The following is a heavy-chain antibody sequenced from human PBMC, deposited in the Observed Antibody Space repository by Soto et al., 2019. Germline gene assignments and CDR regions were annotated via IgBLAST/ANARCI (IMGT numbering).Heavy chain of an antibody. Sequence: SETLSLTCTVSGGSISSYYWSWIRQPPGKGLEWIGYIYYSGSTNYNPSLKSRVTISVDKSKNQFSLKLSSVTAADTAVYYCARRYGDQSDYWRHGTLVTVSS. V-gene: IGHV4-59*01. CDR3: ARRYGDQSDY. J-gene: IGHJ4*01. D-gene: IGHD4-17*01. CDR1: GGSISSYY. CDR2: IYYSGST.